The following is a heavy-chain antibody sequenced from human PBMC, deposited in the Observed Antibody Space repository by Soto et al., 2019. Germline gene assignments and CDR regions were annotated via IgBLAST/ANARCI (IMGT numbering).Heavy chain of an antibody. CDR3: ARWAGSVVVAANGGVENDAFDI. J-gene: IGHJ3*02. V-gene: IGHV1-8*01. D-gene: IGHD2-15*01. Sequence: ASVKVSCKASGYTFTSYDINWVRQATGQGLEWMGWMNPNSGNTGYAQKFQGRVTMTRNTSISTAYMELSSLRSEDTAVYYCARWAGSVVVAANGGVENDAFDIWAKGQWSPSPQ. CDR2: MNPNSGNT. CDR1: GYTFTSYD.